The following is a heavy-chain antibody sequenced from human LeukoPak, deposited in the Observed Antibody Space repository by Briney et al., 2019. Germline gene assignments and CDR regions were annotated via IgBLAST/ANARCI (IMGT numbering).Heavy chain of an antibody. CDR1: GFTFSTYW. V-gene: IGHV3-74*01. CDR3: ARSPNCGGDCF. D-gene: IGHD2-21*02. CDR2: INNDGSVT. J-gene: IGHJ4*02. Sequence: PGGSLRLSCAASGFTFSTYWMHWVRQAPGKGLVWVSRINNDGSVTSYADSVKGRFTIARDNAKYTLFLQMNSLRAEDTAVYYCARSPNCGGDCFWGQGTLVTVSS.